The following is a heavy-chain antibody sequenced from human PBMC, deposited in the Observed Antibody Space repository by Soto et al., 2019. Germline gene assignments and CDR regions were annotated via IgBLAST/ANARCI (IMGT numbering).Heavy chain of an antibody. CDR2: ISWNSGSI. V-gene: IGHV3-9*01. Sequence: DVQLVESGGGLVQPGRSLRLSCAASGFTFDDYAMHWVRQAPGKGLEWVSGISWNSGSIGYADSVKGRFTISRDNAKNSLYLQMNSLRAEDTALYYCAKAGGAAAGLYYYYYYMDVWGKGTTVTVSS. D-gene: IGHD6-13*01. CDR1: GFTFDDYA. CDR3: AKAGGAAAGLYYYYYYMDV. J-gene: IGHJ6*03.